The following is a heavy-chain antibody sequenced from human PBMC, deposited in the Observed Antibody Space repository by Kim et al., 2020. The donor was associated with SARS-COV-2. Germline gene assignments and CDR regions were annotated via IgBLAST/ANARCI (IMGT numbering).Heavy chain of an antibody. J-gene: IGHJ4*02. CDR3: ARELTPGIAVAAYYFDY. Sequence: LKSRVTISVDTSKNQFSLKLSCVTAADTAVYYCARELTPGIAVAAYYFDYWGQGTLVTVSS. V-gene: IGHV4-34*01. D-gene: IGHD6-19*01.